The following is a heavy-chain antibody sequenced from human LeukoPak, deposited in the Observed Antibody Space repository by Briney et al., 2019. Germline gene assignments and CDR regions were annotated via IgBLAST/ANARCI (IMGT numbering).Heavy chain of an antibody. CDR2: IIPIFGTA. Sequence: SVKVSCKASGGTFSSYAISWVRQAPGQGLEWMGGIIPIFGTANYAQKFQGRVTITADESTSTAYMELSSLRSEDTAVYYCAVYYYDSSGCYWSPNWFDPWGQGTLVTVSS. J-gene: IGHJ5*02. V-gene: IGHV1-69*13. D-gene: IGHD3-22*01. CDR1: GGTFSSYA. CDR3: AVYYYDSSGCYWSPNWFDP.